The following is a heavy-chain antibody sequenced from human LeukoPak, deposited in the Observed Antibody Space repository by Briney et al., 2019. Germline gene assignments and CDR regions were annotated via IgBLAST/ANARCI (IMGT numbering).Heavy chain of an antibody. CDR3: AKAPNYYYYYYMYV. CDR1: GFTFSSYA. Sequence: GGSLRLSCAASGFTFSSYAMSWVRQAPGKGLEWVSAISGSGGSTYYADSVKGRFTISRDNSKNTLYLQMNSLRAEDTAVYYCAKAPNYYYYYYMYVWGKGTTVTVSS. J-gene: IGHJ6*03. V-gene: IGHV3-23*01. CDR2: ISGSGGST.